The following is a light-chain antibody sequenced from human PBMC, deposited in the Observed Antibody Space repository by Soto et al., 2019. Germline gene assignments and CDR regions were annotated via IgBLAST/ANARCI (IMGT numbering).Light chain of an antibody. CDR2: DAS. J-gene: IGKJ1*01. Sequence: ETVMTQSPATLSVSPGERATLFCRASQSVSNNLAWYQQKPGQAPRLLIYDASTRATGIPARFSGSGSGTEFALTISSLQSEDFAVYYSQHYNNWPPWTFGQGTKVEIK. CDR3: QHYNNWPPWT. V-gene: IGKV3-15*01. CDR1: QSVSNN.